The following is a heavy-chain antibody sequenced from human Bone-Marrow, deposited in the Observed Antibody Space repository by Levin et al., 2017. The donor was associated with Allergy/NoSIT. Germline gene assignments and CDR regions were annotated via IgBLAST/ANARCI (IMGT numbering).Heavy chain of an antibody. J-gene: IGHJ5*02. Sequence: GGSLRLSCKGSGYSFTSYWIGWVRQMPGKGLEWMGIIYPGDSDTRYSPSFQGQVTISADKSISTAYLQWSSLKASDTAMYYCARELSRYYYGSTWDWFDPWGQGTLVTVSS. CDR1: GYSFTSYW. CDR2: IYPGDSDT. V-gene: IGHV5-51*01. D-gene: IGHD3-10*01. CDR3: ARELSRYYYGSTWDWFDP.